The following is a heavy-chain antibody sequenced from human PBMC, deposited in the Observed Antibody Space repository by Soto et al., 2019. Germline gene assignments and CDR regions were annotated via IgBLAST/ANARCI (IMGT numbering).Heavy chain of an antibody. D-gene: IGHD2-21*02. CDR2: ISGSGGST. J-gene: IGHJ3*01. CDR3: VKDQAVVTPNYAFDV. V-gene: IGHV3-23*01. CDR1: GFTFSSYA. Sequence: PGGSLRLSCAASGFTFSSYAMSWVRQAPGKGLEWVSAISGSGGSTYYADSVKGRFTISRDNSKNTLYLQMSSLWAEDTAVYYCVKDQAVVTPNYAFDVWGPGTMVTVSS.